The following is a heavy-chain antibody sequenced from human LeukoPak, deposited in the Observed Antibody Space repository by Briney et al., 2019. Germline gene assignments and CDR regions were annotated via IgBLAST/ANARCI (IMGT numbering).Heavy chain of an antibody. CDR1: GFTFSSYS. V-gene: IGHV3-21*01. CDR2: ISGSSSYI. CDR3: ARVATRDYYDSSGYLDY. D-gene: IGHD3-22*01. Sequence: GGSLRLSCAASGFTFSSYSMNWVRQAPGKGLEWVSSISGSSSYIYYADSVKGRFTISRDNAKNSLYLQMNSLRAEDTAVYYCARVATRDYYDSSGYLDYWGQGTLVTVSS. J-gene: IGHJ4*02.